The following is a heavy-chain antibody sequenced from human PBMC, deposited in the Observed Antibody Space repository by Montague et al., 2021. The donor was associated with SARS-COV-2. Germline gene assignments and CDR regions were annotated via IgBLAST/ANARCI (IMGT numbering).Heavy chain of an antibody. Sequence: SETLSLTCTVSGGSISAYYWSWIRQSPGQGLECIGYTSYSGSTDYNPSLKSRVTISIDTSKNQFSLKLSSVTAADTAVYYCARWGEYYDSPYYYYGTDVWGQGTTVTVSS. CDR3: ARWGEYYDSPYYYYGTDV. CDR1: GGSISAYY. J-gene: IGHJ6*02. D-gene: IGHD3-3*01. V-gene: IGHV4-59*12. CDR2: TSYSGST.